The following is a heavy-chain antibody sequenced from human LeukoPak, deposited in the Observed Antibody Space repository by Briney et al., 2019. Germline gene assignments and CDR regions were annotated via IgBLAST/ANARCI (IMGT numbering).Heavy chain of an antibody. CDR1: GFTFSSYA. D-gene: IGHD5-12*01. V-gene: IGHV3-23*01. J-gene: IGHJ4*02. Sequence: QAGGSLRLSCAASGFTFSSYAMSWVRQAPGKGLEWVSAISGSGGSTYYADSVKGRFTISRDNSKNTLYLQMNSLRAEDTAVYYCAKDSVIPGWLRPRFDYWGQGTLVTVSS. CDR2: ISGSGGST. CDR3: AKDSVIPGWLRPRFDY.